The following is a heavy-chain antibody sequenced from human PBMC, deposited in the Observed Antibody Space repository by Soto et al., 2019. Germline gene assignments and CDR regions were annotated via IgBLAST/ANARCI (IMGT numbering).Heavy chain of an antibody. J-gene: IGHJ4*02. Sequence: SETLSLTCTVSGGSISSYYWSWIRQPPGKGLEWIGYIYYSGSTNYNPSLKSRVTISVDTSKNQFSLKLSSVTAADTAVYYCARALRYFDWLQYFDYWGQGTLVTVSS. CDR1: GGSISSYY. V-gene: IGHV4-59*01. D-gene: IGHD3-9*01. CDR3: ARALRYFDWLQYFDY. CDR2: IYYSGST.